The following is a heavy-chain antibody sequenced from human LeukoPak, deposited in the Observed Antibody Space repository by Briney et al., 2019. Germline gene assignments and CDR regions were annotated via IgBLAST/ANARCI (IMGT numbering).Heavy chain of an antibody. CDR2: IYYSGST. D-gene: IGHD6-13*01. CDR3: AREFGYSSSWYESGYYGMDV. V-gene: IGHV4-39*07. J-gene: IGHJ6*02. CDR1: GGSISSSSYY. Sequence: PSETLSLTCTVSGGSISSSSYYWGCIRQPPGKGLECIGSIYYSGSTYYNPSLKSRVTISVDTSKNQFSLKLSSVTAADTAVYYCAREFGYSSSWYESGYYGMDVWGQGTTVTVSS.